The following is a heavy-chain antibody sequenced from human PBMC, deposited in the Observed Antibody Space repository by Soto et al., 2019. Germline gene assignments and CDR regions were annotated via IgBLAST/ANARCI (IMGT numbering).Heavy chain of an antibody. V-gene: IGHV3-23*01. Sequence: GGTLRLSCAASVFTFSIYTISWVRQAPGKELEWVSLISCSGGSTYYADSVKGRFTISRDNTKNTLYLQMNSLRTEDTALYYCAKGFLQLERLPAIYGMDVWGQGTTVTVSS. CDR1: VFTFSIYT. CDR2: ISCSGGST. J-gene: IGHJ6*02. CDR3: AKGFLQLERLPAIYGMDV. D-gene: IGHD1-1*01.